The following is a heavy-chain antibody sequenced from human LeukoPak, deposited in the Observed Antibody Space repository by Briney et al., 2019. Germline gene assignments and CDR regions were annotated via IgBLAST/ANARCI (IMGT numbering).Heavy chain of an antibody. CDR2: IYYSGST. CDR1: GGSISSSSYY. J-gene: IGHJ4*02. CDR3: ARPEWELHYFDY. D-gene: IGHD1-26*01. V-gene: IGHV4-39*01. Sequence: SETLSLTCTVSGGSISSSSYYWSGIRQPPGKGLEWIGSIYYSGSTYYNPSLKSRVTISVDTSKNQFSLKLSSVTAADTAVYYCARPEWELHYFDYWGQGTLVTVSS.